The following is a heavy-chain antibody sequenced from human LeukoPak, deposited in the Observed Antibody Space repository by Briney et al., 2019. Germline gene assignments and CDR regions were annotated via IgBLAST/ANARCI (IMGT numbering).Heavy chain of an antibody. CDR3: ARDGNFDY. CDR2: INPNTGGT. J-gene: IGHJ4*02. D-gene: IGHD1-1*01. CDR1: GYTFTDYY. Sequence: ASVKVSCKASGYTFTDYYMHWVRQAPRQGLEWMGWINPNTGGTHSAQKFQGRVTMTRDTSISTAYMELSRLTSDDTAIFYCARDGNFDYWGQGTLVTVSS. V-gene: IGHV1-2*02.